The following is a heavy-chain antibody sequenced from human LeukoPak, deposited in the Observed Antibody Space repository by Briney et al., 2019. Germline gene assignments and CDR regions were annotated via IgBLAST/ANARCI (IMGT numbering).Heavy chain of an antibody. CDR2: INPNSGGT. CDR1: GYTFTGYY. Sequence: ASVKVSCKASGYTFTGYYMHWVRQAPGQGLEWMGWINPNSGGTNYAQKFQGWVTMTRDTSISTAYMELSRLRSDDTAVYYCARGLFRYDSSGYVSYWGQGTLVTVSS. J-gene: IGHJ4*02. CDR3: ARGLFRYDSSGYVSY. V-gene: IGHV1-2*04. D-gene: IGHD3-22*01.